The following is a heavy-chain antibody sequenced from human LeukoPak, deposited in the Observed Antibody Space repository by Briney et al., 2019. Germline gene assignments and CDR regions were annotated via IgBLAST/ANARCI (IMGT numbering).Heavy chain of an antibody. Sequence: SETLSLTCTVSGYSINSDYYWGWIRQPPGKGLEWLGSFSHSGSTFYNPSLKSRVTMSVDTSKSQFSLKLRSVTAADTAVYYCVGLGTMTVGLGYWGQGTLVTVSS. CDR2: FSHSGST. J-gene: IGHJ4*02. CDR1: GYSINSDYY. D-gene: IGHD3-22*01. CDR3: VGLGTMTVGLGY. V-gene: IGHV4-38-2*02.